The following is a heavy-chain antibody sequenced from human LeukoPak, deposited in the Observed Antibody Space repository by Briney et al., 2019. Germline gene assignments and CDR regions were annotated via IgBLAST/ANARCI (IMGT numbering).Heavy chain of an antibody. CDR3: AKTHLHFSGTYYMDV. Sequence: GGSLRLSCAASGFTFDDYAMHWVRQAPGKGLEWVSGISWNSGSIGYADSVKGRFTISRDNAKNSLYLQMNSLRAEDTALYYCAKTHLHFSGTYYMDVWGKGTTVTISS. CDR2: ISWNSGSI. D-gene: IGHD1-26*01. J-gene: IGHJ6*03. V-gene: IGHV3-9*01. CDR1: GFTFDDYA.